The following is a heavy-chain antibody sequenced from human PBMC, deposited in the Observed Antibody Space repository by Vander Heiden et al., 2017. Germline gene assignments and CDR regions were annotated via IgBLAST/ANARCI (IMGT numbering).Heavy chain of an antibody. CDR2: IIPIFGTA. J-gene: IGHJ4*02. CDR3: ARLDSSGYYFGY. CDR1: GGTFSSYA. Sequence: QVQLAHSGAEVKKPGCSVKVSCKASGGTFSSYAISWVRQAPGQGLEWMGGIIPIFGTANYAQKFQGRVTITADKSTSTAYMELSSLRSEDTAVYYCARLDSSGYYFGYWGQGTLVTVSS. D-gene: IGHD3-22*01. V-gene: IGHV1-69*06.